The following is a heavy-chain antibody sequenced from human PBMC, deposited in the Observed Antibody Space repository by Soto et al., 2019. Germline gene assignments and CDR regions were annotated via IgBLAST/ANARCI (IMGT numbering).Heavy chain of an antibody. Sequence: GGSLRLSCAASGFSFSSYAMSWVRQAPGKGLEWVSAISGSGGSTYYADSVKGRFTISRDNSKNTLYLQMNRLRAEDTAVYYCAKDRRVESSAYYDFDYWGQGTLVTVSS. CDR2: ISGSGGST. J-gene: IGHJ4*02. D-gene: IGHD3-22*01. CDR3: AKDRRVESSAYYDFDY. V-gene: IGHV3-23*01. CDR1: GFSFSSYA.